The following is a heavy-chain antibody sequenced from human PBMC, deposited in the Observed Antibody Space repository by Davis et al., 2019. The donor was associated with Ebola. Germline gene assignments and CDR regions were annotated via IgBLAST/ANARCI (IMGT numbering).Heavy chain of an antibody. CDR2: INPNSGGT. CDR1: GFPFTDYF. J-gene: IGHJ6*04. Sequence: AASVKVSCKASGFPFTDYFMHWVRQAPGQGLEWMGRINPNSGGTNYARKFQGRVTMTRDTSISTAYMELSRLRSDDTAVYYCARDVGLGYCSGGSCYRYYYYGMDVWGKGTTVTVSS. CDR3: ARDVGLGYCSGGSCYRYYYYGMDV. D-gene: IGHD2-15*01. V-gene: IGHV1-2*06.